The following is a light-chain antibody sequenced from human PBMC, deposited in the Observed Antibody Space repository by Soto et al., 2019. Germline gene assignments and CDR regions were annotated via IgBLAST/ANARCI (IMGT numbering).Light chain of an antibody. CDR1: SSDVGGYNY. Sequence: QSALTQPASVSGSPGQSITISCTGTSSDVGGYNYVSWYQQHPGKAPKLMIYEVSNRPSGVSNRFSGSKSGNTASLTISGLKAEDEADYYCSSYTSSSTPYVFGTGTKVNVL. V-gene: IGLV2-14*01. CDR2: EVS. CDR3: SSYTSSSTPYV. J-gene: IGLJ1*01.